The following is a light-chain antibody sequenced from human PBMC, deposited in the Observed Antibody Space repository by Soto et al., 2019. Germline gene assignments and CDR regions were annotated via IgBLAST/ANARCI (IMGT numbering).Light chain of an antibody. Sequence: ETVMTQSPVTLSVSPGDTATLSCRASQRVSSHLAWYQQRPGQAPRLLIKAASTRATGIPVRFSGSGSGTEFTLTIRSLQSEDFGLYYCHQYNNWPWTFGQGTKVDIK. CDR3: HQYNNWPWT. J-gene: IGKJ1*01. V-gene: IGKV3-15*01. CDR2: AAS. CDR1: QRVSSH.